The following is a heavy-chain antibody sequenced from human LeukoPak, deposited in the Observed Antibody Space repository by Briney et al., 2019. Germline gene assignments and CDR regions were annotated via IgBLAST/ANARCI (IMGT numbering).Heavy chain of an antibody. CDR3: ARSCSGGSCPFDY. CDR2: INPNSGGT. D-gene: IGHD2-15*01. CDR1: GYTFINHA. Sequence: ASVKVSCKASGYTFINHAINWVRQAPGQGLEWMGWINPNSGGTNYAQKFQGRVTMTRDTSISTAYMELSRLRSDDTAVYYCARSCSGGSCPFDYWGQGTLVTVSS. J-gene: IGHJ4*02. V-gene: IGHV1-2*02.